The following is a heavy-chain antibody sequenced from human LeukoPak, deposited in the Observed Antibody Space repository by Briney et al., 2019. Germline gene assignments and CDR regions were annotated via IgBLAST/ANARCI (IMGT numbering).Heavy chain of an antibody. V-gene: IGHV3-7*01. CDR3: ARARGYYYYMDV. CDR1: GFTFSSYG. Sequence: GGSLRLSCAASGFTFSSYGMTWVRQAPGKGLEWVANIKQDGSEKYYVDSVKGRFTISRENAKNSLYLQMNSLRAEDTAVYYCARARGYYYYMDVWGKGTTVTVSS. J-gene: IGHJ6*03. D-gene: IGHD2-15*01. CDR2: IKQDGSEK.